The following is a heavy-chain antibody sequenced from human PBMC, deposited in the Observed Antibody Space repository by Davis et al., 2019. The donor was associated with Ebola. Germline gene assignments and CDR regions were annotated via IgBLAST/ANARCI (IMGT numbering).Heavy chain of an antibody. CDR3: ARDLMTTVNNQERAGYYYYGMDV. CDR2: INPSGGST. Sequence: ASVKVSCKASGYTFTSYYMHWVRQAPGQGLEWMGIINPSGGSTSYAQKFQGRVTMTRDTSTSTVVMELSSLRSEDTAVYYCARDLMTTVNNQERAGYYYYGMDVWGQGTTVTVSS. CDR1: GYTFTSYY. V-gene: IGHV1-46*01. J-gene: IGHJ6*02. D-gene: IGHD4-11*01.